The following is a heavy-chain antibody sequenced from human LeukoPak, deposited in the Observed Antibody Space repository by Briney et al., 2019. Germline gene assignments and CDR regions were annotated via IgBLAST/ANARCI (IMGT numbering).Heavy chain of an antibody. Sequence: ETLSLTCTVSGGSISSSSYYWGWIRQPPGKGLEWVSSISSSSSYIYYADSVKGRFTISRDNAKNSLYLQMNSLRAEDTAVYYCARGIGGLRGYSGYDLDYWGQGTLVTVSS. CDR2: ISSSSSYI. V-gene: IGHV3-21*01. CDR3: ARGIGGLRGYSGYDLDY. D-gene: IGHD5-12*01. CDR1: GGSISSSS. J-gene: IGHJ4*02.